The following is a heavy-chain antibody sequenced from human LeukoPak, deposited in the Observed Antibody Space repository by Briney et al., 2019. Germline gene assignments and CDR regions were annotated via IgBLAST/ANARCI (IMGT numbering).Heavy chain of an antibody. J-gene: IGHJ3*02. CDR2: INPNSGGT. D-gene: IGHD3-3*01. V-gene: IGHV1-2*02. CDR1: GYTFTGYY. Sequence: GASVKVSCKAPGYTFTGYYMHWVRQAPGQGLEWMGWINPNSGGTNYAQKFQGRVTMTRDTSISTAYMELSRLGSDDTAVYYCASLDYDFWSGYPIHAFDIWGQGTMVTVSS. CDR3: ASLDYDFWSGYPIHAFDI.